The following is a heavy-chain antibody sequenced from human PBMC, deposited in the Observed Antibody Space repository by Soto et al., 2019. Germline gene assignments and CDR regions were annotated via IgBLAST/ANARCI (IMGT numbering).Heavy chain of an antibody. J-gene: IGHJ4*02. CDR2: IFSNDEK. Sequence: GSGPTLVNPTETLTLTCTVSGFSLSNARMGVSWIRQPPGKALEWLAHIFSNDEKSYSTSLKSRLTISKDTSKSQVVLTMTNMDPVDTATYYCARIPIAVAVGANDVFFDYWGQGTLVTVSS. V-gene: IGHV2-26*01. CDR3: ARIPIAVAVGANDVFFDY. CDR1: GFSLSNARMG. D-gene: IGHD6-19*01.